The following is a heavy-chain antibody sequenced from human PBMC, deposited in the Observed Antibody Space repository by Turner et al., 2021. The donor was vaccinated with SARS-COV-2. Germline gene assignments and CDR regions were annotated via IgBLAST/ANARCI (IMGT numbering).Heavy chain of an antibody. V-gene: IGHV3-48*01. D-gene: IGHD2-15*01. CDR2: ISSSSSTI. Sequence: EVQLVESGGGLVQPGGSLRLSCAASGFTFSRYSRNWVRQAPGKGLEWVSYISSSSSTIYYADSVKGRFTISRDNAKNSLYLQMNSLRAEDTAVYYCASTSVVNYGMDVWGQGTTVTVSS. CDR1: GFTFSRYS. J-gene: IGHJ6*02. CDR3: ASTSVVNYGMDV.